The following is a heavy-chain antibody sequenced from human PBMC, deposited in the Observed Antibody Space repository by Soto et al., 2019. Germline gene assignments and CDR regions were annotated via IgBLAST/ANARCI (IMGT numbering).Heavy chain of an antibody. CDR2: IDPSDSYT. CDR1: GYSFTIYW. J-gene: IGHJ5*02. Sequence: HGESLKISCKGSGYSFTIYWISWVRQMPGKGLEWMGRIDPSDSYTNYSPSFQGHVTISADKSISTAYLQWSSLKASDTAMYYCARQGGVVVAARNWFDPWGQGTLVTVSS. CDR3: ARQGGVVVAARNWFDP. V-gene: IGHV5-10-1*01. D-gene: IGHD2-15*01.